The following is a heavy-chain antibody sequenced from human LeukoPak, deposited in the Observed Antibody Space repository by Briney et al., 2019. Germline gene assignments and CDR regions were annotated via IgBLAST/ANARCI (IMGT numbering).Heavy chain of an antibody. CDR2: MNPNSGNT. CDR1: GYSFTSYD. D-gene: IGHD5-12*01. V-gene: IGHV1-8*01. Sequence: ASVKVSCKASGYSFTSYDINWVRQTAGQGLEWMGWMNPNSGNTGYGQKFQGRVTMTRSTSMTTAYTELSSLRSEDTAIYYCARVEFNGGYSHLYWGQGTLLTVSS. CDR3: ARVEFNGGYSHLY. J-gene: IGHJ4*02.